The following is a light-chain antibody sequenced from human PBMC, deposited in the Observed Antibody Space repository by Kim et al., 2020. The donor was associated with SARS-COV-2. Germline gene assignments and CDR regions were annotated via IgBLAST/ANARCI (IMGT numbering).Light chain of an antibody. CDR3: QQYATSPTT. CDR1: QTISDNY. Sequence: EIVMTQSPDTLSLSPGERATLSRRAGQTISDNYLAWYQQKPGQSPRLLIYAASSRATGIPDRFSGSGSGTDFTLTISRLESEDLGVYYCQQYATSPTTFGQGTRLEIK. J-gene: IGKJ5*01. CDR2: AAS. V-gene: IGKV3-20*01.